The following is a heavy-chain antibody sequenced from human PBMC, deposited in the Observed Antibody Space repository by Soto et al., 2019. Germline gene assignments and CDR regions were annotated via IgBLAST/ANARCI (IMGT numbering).Heavy chain of an antibody. Sequence: PGGSLRLSCAASGFTVSSNYMSWVRQAPGKGLEWVSVIYSDGITYYADSVKGRFTISRHNSKNTLYLQMNSLRAEDTAMYYCARDSCSGGTCYWTFDYWGQGTLVTVSS. D-gene: IGHD2-15*01. CDR1: GFTVSSNY. J-gene: IGHJ4*02. CDR3: ARDSCSGGTCYWTFDY. V-gene: IGHV3-53*04. CDR2: IYSDGIT.